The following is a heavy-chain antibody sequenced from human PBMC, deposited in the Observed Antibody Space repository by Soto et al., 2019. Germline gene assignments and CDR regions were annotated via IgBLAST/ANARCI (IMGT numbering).Heavy chain of an antibody. CDR1: GFTFNTHW. V-gene: IGHV3-74*01. CDR3: ARGGAMGVDY. J-gene: IGHJ4*02. CDR2: IYFDGITT. Sequence: VLLVESGGGVVQPGGSLRLSCTASGFTFNTHWMHWVRQAPGKGLLWVSRIYFDGITTNYADSVKGRLTVSRDNAKATVYPHLNTLTAEDTAVYYCARGGAMGVDYWGQGTLVTVSS. D-gene: IGHD1-26*01.